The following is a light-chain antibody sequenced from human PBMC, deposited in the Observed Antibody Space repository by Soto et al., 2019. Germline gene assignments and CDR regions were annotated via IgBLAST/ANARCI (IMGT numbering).Light chain of an antibody. J-gene: IGKJ4*01. CDR3: QQYGGSPGLT. V-gene: IGKV3-20*01. Sequence: EIVMTQSPATLSVSPGERATLSCRASQSIGYYLAWYQEKPGQAPRLLIYGASSRATGIPDRFSGSGSGTDFTLTISRLEPEDFAVYYCQQYGGSPGLTFGGGTKVDIK. CDR1: QSIGYY. CDR2: GAS.